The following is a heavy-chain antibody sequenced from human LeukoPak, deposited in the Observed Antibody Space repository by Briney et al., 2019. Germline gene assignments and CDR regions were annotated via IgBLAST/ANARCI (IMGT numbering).Heavy chain of an antibody. Sequence: GGSLRLSCAASGFTFSSYGMHWVRQAPGKGLEGVAVISYDGSNKYYADSVKGRFTISRDNSKNTLYLQMNSLRAEDTAVYYCAKDASESGSYSGLGYWGQGTLVTVSS. V-gene: IGHV3-30*18. J-gene: IGHJ4*02. CDR2: ISYDGSNK. CDR3: AKDASESGSYSGLGY. D-gene: IGHD1-26*01. CDR1: GFTFSSYG.